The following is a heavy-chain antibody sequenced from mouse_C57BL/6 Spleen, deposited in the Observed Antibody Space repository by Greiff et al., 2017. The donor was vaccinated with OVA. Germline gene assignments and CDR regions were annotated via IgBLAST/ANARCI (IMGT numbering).Heavy chain of an antibody. Sequence: VQLQQSGPELVKPGASVKLSCKASGYTFTSYDINWVKQRPGQGLEWIGWIYPRDGSTKYNEKFKGKATLTVDTSSSTAYMELHSLTSEDSAVYFCARFPIELIPLGYYFDNWGQGTTLTVSS. V-gene: IGHV1-85*01. CDR1: GYTFTSYD. J-gene: IGHJ2*01. CDR3: ARFPIELIPLGYYFDN. D-gene: IGHD3-3*01. CDR2: IYPRDGST.